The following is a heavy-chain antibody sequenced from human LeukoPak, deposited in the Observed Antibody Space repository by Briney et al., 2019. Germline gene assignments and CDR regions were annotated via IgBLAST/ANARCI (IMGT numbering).Heavy chain of an antibody. CDR1: GFTSSGSA. CDR2: IRSKANSYAT. J-gene: IGHJ4*02. V-gene: IGHV3-73*01. Sequence: GGSLRLSCAASGFTSSGSAMHWVRQASGKGLEWVGRIRSKANSYATAYAASVKGRFTISRDDSKNTAYLQMNSLKTEDTAVYYCTSGITMVRGVIILNDYWGQGTLVTVSS. D-gene: IGHD3-10*01. CDR3: TSGITMVRGVIILNDY.